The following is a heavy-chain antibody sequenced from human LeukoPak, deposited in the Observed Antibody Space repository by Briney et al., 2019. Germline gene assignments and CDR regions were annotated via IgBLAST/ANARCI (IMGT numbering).Heavy chain of an antibody. CDR3: ARHSGSWPYYYYYYGMDV. Sequence: SETLSLTCTVSGGSISSSSYYWGWIRQPPGKGLEWIGRIYYSGSTYYNPSLKSRVTISVDTSKNQFSLKLSSVTAADTAVYYCARHSGSWPYYYYYYGMDVWGQGTTVTVSS. CDR1: GGSISSSSYY. D-gene: IGHD6-13*01. CDR2: IYYSGST. V-gene: IGHV4-39*01. J-gene: IGHJ6*02.